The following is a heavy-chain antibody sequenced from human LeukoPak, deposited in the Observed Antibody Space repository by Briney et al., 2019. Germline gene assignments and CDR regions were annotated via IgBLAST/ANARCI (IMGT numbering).Heavy chain of an antibody. CDR1: GFTFSDYN. Sequence: GGSLRLSCAASGFTFSDYNMNWVRQAPGKGLEWVSSISTASSYIYYADSMKGRFTISRDNAKNSLYLQMNSLRAEDTAVYYCARVFGWYMDVWGKGTTVTVSS. D-gene: IGHD3-10*01. CDR2: ISTASSYI. J-gene: IGHJ6*03. CDR3: ARVFGWYMDV. V-gene: IGHV3-21*01.